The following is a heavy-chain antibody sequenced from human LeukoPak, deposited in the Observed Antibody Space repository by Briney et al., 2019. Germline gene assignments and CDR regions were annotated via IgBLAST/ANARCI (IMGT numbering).Heavy chain of an antibody. CDR2: INACNGNT. CDR1: GYTFTSYA. CDR3: ARAIVVVPAAPISSWFDP. D-gene: IGHD2-2*01. V-gene: IGHV1-3*01. Sequence: ASVKVSCKASGYTFTSYAMHWVRQAPGQRLEWMGWINACNGNTKYSQKFQGRVTITRDTSASTAYMELSSLRSEDTAVYYCARAIVVVPAAPISSWFDPWGQGTLVTVSS. J-gene: IGHJ5*02.